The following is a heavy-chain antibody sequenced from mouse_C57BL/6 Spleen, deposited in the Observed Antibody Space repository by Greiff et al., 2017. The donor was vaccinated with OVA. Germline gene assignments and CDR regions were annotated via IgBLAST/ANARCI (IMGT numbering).Heavy chain of an antibody. CDR3: AKVGRDFDY. J-gene: IGHJ2*01. CDR2: IHPYSGST. Sequence: VQLQQPGAELVKPGASVTLSCKASGYTFTSYWMHWVKQRPVQGLEWIGMIHPYSGSTNYNEKFKSKATLTVDKSSSAAYMQLSSLTSEDSAVYYCAKVGRDFDYWGQGTTLTVSS. CDR1: GYTFTSYW. D-gene: IGHD4-1*01. V-gene: IGHV1-64*01.